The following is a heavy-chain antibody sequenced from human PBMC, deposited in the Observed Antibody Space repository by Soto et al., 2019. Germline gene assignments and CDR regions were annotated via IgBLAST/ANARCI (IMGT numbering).Heavy chain of an antibody. CDR3: ASTDIASTIVGGHDDFQS. V-gene: IGHV5-51*01. CDR1: GYSFSTYW. D-gene: IGHD5-12*01. CDR2: IYPVDSDT. Sequence: GESLPISFNGSGYSFSTYWIGWVRQMPGKGLEWMGIIYPVDSDTRYSPSFQGQVTISVDKSISTAYLQWSSLKASDTAIYYCASTDIASTIVGGHDDFQSWGK. J-gene: IGHJ6*03.